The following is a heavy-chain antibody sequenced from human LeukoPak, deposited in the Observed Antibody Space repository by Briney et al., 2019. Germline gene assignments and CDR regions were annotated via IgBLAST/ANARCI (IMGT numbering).Heavy chain of an antibody. CDR1: GFTFNTYA. CDR2: ISSNGGST. V-gene: IGHV3-64*01. CDR3: ARTRSGYTYSSPDY. J-gene: IGHJ4*02. D-gene: IGHD5-18*01. Sequence: PGGSLRLSRTASGFTFNTYAMHWVRQAPGKGLEYVSAISSNGGSTYYANSVKGRFTISRDNSKNTLYLQMCSLRIEDMAIYYCARTRSGYTYSSPDYWGQGTLVTVSS.